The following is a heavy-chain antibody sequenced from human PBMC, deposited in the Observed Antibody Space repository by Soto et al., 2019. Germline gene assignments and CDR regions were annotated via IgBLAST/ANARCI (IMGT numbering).Heavy chain of an antibody. D-gene: IGHD6-6*01. CDR2: MNPNSGNT. V-gene: IGHV1-8*01. CDR3: ARARPRARQFSVGAFDI. CDR1: GYTFTSYD. J-gene: IGHJ3*02. Sequence: ASVTVSCKPSGYTFTSYDINWVRQATGQGLEWMGWMNPNSGNTGYAQKFQGRVTMTRNTSISTAYMELSSLRSEDTAVYYCARARPRARQFSVGAFDIWGQGTMVTVSS.